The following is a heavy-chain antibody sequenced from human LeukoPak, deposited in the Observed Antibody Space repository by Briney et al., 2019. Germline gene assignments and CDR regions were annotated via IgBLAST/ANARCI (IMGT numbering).Heavy chain of an antibody. Sequence: SETLSLTCTVSGVFISTSSYSWGWIRQPPGKGLEWIGSIYYSGSTYYNPSLKSRVTISVDTSKNQFSLKLSSVTAADTAVYYCARQKYWGQLTWIQLWFDYWGQGTLVTVSS. D-gene: IGHD5-18*01. CDR2: IYYSGST. CDR3: ARQKYWGQLTWIQLWFDY. V-gene: IGHV4-39*01. J-gene: IGHJ4*02. CDR1: GVFISTSSYS.